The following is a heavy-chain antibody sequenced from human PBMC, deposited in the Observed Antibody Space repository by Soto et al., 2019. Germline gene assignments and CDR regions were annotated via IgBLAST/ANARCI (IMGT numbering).Heavy chain of an antibody. V-gene: IGHV4-59*08. Sequence: PSETLSLTCTVSGGSISSYYWSWIRQPPGKGLEWIGYIYYSGSTNYNPSLKSRVTISVDTSKNQFSLKLSSVTAADTAVYYCARSLGPQGDYMDVWGKGTTVTVS. CDR2: IYYSGST. CDR1: GGSISSYY. CDR3: ARSLGPQGDYMDV. D-gene: IGHD3-16*01. J-gene: IGHJ6*03.